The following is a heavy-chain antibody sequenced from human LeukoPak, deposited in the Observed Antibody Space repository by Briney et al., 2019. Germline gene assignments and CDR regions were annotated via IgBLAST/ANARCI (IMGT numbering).Heavy chain of an antibody. CDR2: IWYDGSNK. V-gene: IGHV3-33*06. D-gene: IGHD5-18*01. CDR3: AKGPSDTAMATAFDN. J-gene: IGHJ4*02. Sequence: GGSLRLSCAASGFTFSSYGMHWVRQAPGKGLEWVAVIWYDGSNKHYADSVKGRFTISRDNSKNTLYLQMNSLGAEDTAVYYCAKGPSDTAMATAFDNWGQGTLVTVSS. CDR1: GFTFSSYG.